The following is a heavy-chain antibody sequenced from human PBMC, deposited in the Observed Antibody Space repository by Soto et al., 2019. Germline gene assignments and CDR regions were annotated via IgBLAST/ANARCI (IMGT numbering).Heavy chain of an antibody. D-gene: IGHD3-22*01. J-gene: IGHJ4*02. CDR3: ARLTSGYYANFDY. V-gene: IGHV4-59*08. Sequence: QVQLQESGPGLVKPSETLSLTCTVSGGSISSYYWTWVRQPPGQGLEWIGYIYYTGSTNYNPSLKSRVTISLDTSKNQFSLKLSSVTAADTAVYYWARLTSGYYANFDYWGQGTLVTVSS. CDR1: GGSISSYY. CDR2: IYYTGST.